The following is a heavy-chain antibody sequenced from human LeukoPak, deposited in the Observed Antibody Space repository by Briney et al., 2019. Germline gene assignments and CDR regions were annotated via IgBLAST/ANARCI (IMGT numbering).Heavy chain of an antibody. CDR2: INAFGART. CDR3: AKVALGYCSGSSCYYFDY. D-gene: IGHD2-15*01. V-gene: IGHV3-23*01. CDR1: GFTFSGYA. J-gene: IGHJ4*02. Sequence: PGGSLRLSCEASGFTFSGYAMSWVRQAPGKGLEWVSSINAFGARTYYAGSVKGRFTISRDNSKNTLYLQMNSLRAEDTALYYCAKVALGYCSGSSCYYFDYGGQGTLVAVSS.